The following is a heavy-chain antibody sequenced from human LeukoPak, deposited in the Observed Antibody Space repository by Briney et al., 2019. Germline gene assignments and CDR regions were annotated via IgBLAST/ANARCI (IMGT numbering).Heavy chain of an antibody. D-gene: IGHD3-22*01. CDR2: IYYSGST. CDR3: ASLLVVVKAFDI. Sequence: PSETLSLTCTVSGGSISSYYWSWIRQPPGKGLEWIGYIYYSGSTNYNPSLKSRDTISVDTSKNQFSLKLSSVTAADTAVYYCASLLVVVKAFDIWGQGTMVTVSS. V-gene: IGHV4-59*01. CDR1: GGSISSYY. J-gene: IGHJ3*02.